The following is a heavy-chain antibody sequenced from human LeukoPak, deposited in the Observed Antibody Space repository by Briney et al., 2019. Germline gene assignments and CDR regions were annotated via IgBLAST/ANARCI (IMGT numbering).Heavy chain of an antibody. Sequence: PSETLSLTCAVYGGSFSGYYWSWIRQPPGKGPEWIGEIDHSGSTNYNPSLKSRVTISVDTSKNQFSLKLSSVTAADTAVYYCARRLLYYDYVWGSYRYPYYFDYWGQGTLVTVSS. CDR2: IDHSGST. CDR3: ARRLLYYDYVWGSYRYPYYFDY. CDR1: GGSFSGYY. D-gene: IGHD3-16*02. V-gene: IGHV4-34*01. J-gene: IGHJ4*02.